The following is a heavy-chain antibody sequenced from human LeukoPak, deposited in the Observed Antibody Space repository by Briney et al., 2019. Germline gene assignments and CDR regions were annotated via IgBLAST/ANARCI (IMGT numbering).Heavy chain of an antibody. CDR1: TFIFRNFA. Sequence: GGSLRLSCAASTFIFRNFAMSWVRRAPGKGLEWVSSIGGGGSCTYYADSVKGRFTISRDNSKNTLYLEMNSLRVDDTAVYYCAKSLGSGSYRAFDMWGQGTMVSVSS. D-gene: IGHD3-10*01. V-gene: IGHV3-23*01. CDR3: AKSLGSGSYRAFDM. CDR2: IGGGGSCT. J-gene: IGHJ3*02.